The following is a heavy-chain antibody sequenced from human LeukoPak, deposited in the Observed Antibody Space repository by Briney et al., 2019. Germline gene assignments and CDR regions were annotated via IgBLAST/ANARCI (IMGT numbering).Heavy chain of an antibody. CDR3: ARVGWELLNLHFDP. J-gene: IGHJ5*02. CDR1: GFTFSDIW. V-gene: IGHV3-7*03. CDR2: IKKDGSQK. Sequence: PGGSLRLSCVASGFTFSDIWMSWVRQAPGKGPEWVASIKKDGSQKYYVDSVKGRFTISRDNAQNSLYLQMNSLRVEDTAIYSCARVGWELLNLHFDPWGQGTLVTVSS. D-gene: IGHD1-26*01.